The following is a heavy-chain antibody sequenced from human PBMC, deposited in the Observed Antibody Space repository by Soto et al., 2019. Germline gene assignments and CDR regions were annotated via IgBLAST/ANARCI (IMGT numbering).Heavy chain of an antibody. Sequence: GASVKVSCKASGYTFTSYYMHWVRQAPGQGLEWMGIINPSGGSTSYAQKFKGRVTMTRDTSTSTVYMKLSSLRSEDTAVYYCARVGGYVYYFDYWGQGTLVTVSS. V-gene: IGHV1-46*01. D-gene: IGHD5-12*01. CDR2: INPSGGST. CDR3: ARVGGYVYYFDY. CDR1: GYTFTSYY. J-gene: IGHJ4*02.